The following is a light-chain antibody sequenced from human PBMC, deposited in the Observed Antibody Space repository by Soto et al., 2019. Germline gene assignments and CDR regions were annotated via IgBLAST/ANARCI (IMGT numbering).Light chain of an antibody. CDR2: EVS. CDR3: SSFERSGTRV. Sequence: QSALTQPASVSGSPGQSIAISCTGTNSDVGGYNYVSWYQQFPGKAPQLLIYEVSVRPSGISNRFSGSKSDNTASLTISGLQAEDEAVYYCSSFERSGTRVIGGGTKLTVL. CDR1: NSDVGGYNY. J-gene: IGLJ3*02. V-gene: IGLV2-14*01.